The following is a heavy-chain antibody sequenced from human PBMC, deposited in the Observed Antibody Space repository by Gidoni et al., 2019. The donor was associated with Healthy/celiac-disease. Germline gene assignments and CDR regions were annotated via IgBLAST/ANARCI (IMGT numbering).Heavy chain of an antibody. Sequence: QVQLQQWGAGLLKPSETLSLTCAVYGGSFSGYSWRWIRQPPGKGLEWIGEINHSGSTNYNPSLKSRVTISVDTSKNQFSLKLSSVTAADTAVYYCARFKGSCSSTSCYFYYYYGMDVWGQGTTVTVSS. D-gene: IGHD2-2*01. CDR1: GGSFSGYS. J-gene: IGHJ6*02. V-gene: IGHV4-34*01. CDR3: ARFKGSCSSTSCYFYYYYGMDV. CDR2: INHSGST.